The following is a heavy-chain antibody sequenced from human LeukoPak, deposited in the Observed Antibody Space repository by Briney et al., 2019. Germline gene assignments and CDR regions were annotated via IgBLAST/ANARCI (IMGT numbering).Heavy chain of an antibody. V-gene: IGHV3-23*01. D-gene: IGHD6-6*01. CDR3: ARDSLARPLGY. J-gene: IGHJ4*02. CDR1: GSTFSSYA. Sequence: SGGSLRLSCAASGSTFSSYAMSWVRQAPGKGLEWVSAISGSGGSTYYADSVKGRFTISRDNAKNSLYLQMNSLRAEDTAVYYCARDSLARPLGYWGQGTLVTVSS. CDR2: ISGSGGST.